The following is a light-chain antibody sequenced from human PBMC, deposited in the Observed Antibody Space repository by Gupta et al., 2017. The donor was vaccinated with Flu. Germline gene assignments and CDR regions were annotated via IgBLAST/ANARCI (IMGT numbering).Light chain of an antibody. V-gene: IGKV3-20*01. Sequence: GTLSLFPGERATLSCRASQSVSNNFLAWYQQKPGQALRLLVYSASTRATGVPDRFSGNGSETDFSLTISGLEPEDFAVYFCQQYGYSPLTFGGGTEVGLK. CDR1: QSVSNNF. CDR2: SAS. CDR3: QQYGYSPLT. J-gene: IGKJ4*01.